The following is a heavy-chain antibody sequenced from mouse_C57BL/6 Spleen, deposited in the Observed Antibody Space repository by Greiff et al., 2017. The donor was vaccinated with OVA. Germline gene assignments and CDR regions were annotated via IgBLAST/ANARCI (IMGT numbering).Heavy chain of an antibody. Sequence: QVQLKQSGAELVRPGTSVKVSCKASGYAFTNYLIEWVKQRPGQGLEWIGVINPGSGGTNYNEKFKGKATLTADKSSSTAYMQLSSLTSEDSAVYFCARTAQYDYFDYWGQGTTLTVSS. CDR2: INPGSGGT. D-gene: IGHD1-2*01. V-gene: IGHV1-54*01. CDR3: ARTAQYDYFDY. J-gene: IGHJ2*01. CDR1: GYAFTNYL.